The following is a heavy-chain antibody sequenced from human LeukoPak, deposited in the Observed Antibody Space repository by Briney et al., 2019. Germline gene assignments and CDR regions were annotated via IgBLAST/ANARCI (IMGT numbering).Heavy chain of an antibody. CDR2: INPIRWSI. CDR3: AREQQLVRAGDY. V-gene: IGHV1-2*02. CDR1: GYTFTGYY. Sequence: ASVNVSCKASGYTFTGYYMHWVRQAPGQGLEWMGWINPIRWSINYAQKFQGRVTMTRDTSISTAYMELSRLRSDDTAVYYCAREQQLVRAGDYWGQGTLVSVSS. D-gene: IGHD6-13*01. J-gene: IGHJ4*02.